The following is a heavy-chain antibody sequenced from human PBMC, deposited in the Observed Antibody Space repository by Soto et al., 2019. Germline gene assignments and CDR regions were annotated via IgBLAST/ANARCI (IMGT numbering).Heavy chain of an antibody. Sequence: QVQLQESGPGLVKPSETLSLTCTVSGGSISSDYWSWVRQPPGKGLEWIGYVYYSGGTNYNPSLKSRLTISVDTSKQFSLNLTSATAADTAVYFCAGGGILFDFWGQGIPVTVSS. J-gene: IGHJ4*02. CDR3: AGGGILFDF. D-gene: IGHD6-13*01. CDR2: VYYSGGT. V-gene: IGHV4-59*01. CDR1: GGSISSDY.